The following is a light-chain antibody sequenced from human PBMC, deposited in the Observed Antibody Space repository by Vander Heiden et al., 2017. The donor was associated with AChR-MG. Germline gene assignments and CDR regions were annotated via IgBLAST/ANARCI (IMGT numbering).Light chain of an antibody. CDR2: DDA. CDR3: QGWDRTNDHVV. CDR1: NIGSKS. J-gene: IGLJ3*02. Sequence: VLAQPPPVSVAPGKTARTTCGGTNIGSKSVHWFQQNPGQAPVVFVYDDAGRPSGVPERVSGSNSGNTATLTISRVEAGDEADYYCQGWDRTNDHVVFGGGTKLTVL. V-gene: IGLV3-21*03.